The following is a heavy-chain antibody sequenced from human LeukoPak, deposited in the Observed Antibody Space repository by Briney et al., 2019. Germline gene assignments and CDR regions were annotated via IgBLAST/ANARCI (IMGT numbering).Heavy chain of an antibody. CDR1: GFTVSSNY. J-gene: IGHJ4*02. Sequence: GGSLRLSCAASGFTVSSNYMSWVRQAPGKGLEWVSVIYSGGSTYYADSVKGRFTSSRDNSKNTVYLQMNSLRVEDTAVYYCAREWWGRLNYGGQGTLVTVSA. D-gene: IGHD2-15*01. CDR2: IYSGGST. CDR3: AREWWGRLNY. V-gene: IGHV3-66*01.